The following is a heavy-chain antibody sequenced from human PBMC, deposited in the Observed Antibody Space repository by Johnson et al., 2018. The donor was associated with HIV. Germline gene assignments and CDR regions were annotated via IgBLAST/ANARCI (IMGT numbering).Heavy chain of an antibody. J-gene: IGHJ3*01. D-gene: IGHD3-9*01. CDR1: GFMFSSFA. Sequence: QVQLVESGGGVVQPGRSLRLSCAASGFMFSSFAMHWVRQAPGKGLEWVADMSYDGSNKYYADSVKGRFTISRDNSKNTLYLQMNSLRPEDTAVYYCARDGRDLVTRGSFDVWGQGTVVTVSS. CDR3: ARDGRDLVTRGSFDV. V-gene: IGHV3-30*04. CDR2: MSYDGSNK.